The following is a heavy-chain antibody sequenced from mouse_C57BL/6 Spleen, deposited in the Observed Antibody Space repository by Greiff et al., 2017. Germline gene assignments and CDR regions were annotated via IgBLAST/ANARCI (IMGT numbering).Heavy chain of an antibody. V-gene: IGHV1-55*01. CDR3: ARRLRDY. CDR2: IYPGSGST. J-gene: IGHJ2*01. CDR1: GYTFTSYW. Sequence: QVQLQQPGAELVKPGASVKMSCKASGYTFTSYWITWVKQRPGQGLAWIGDIYPGSGSTIYNEKFKSKATLTVDTSSSTAYMQRSSLTSEDAAVYYCARRLRDYWGPGTILTGSS. D-gene: IGHD1-1*01.